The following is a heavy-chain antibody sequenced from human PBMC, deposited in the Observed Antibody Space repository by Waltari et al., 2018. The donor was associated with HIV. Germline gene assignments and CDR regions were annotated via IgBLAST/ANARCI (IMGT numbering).Heavy chain of an antibody. Sequence: QVQLVQSGAEVKKPGASVKVSCKASGYTFTSYAMHWVRQAPGQRLEWMGWINAGNGNTKYSQKFQGRVTITRDTSASTAYMELSSLRSEDTAVYYCARDIVVVPAAYAGDAFDIWGQGTMVTVSS. J-gene: IGHJ3*02. CDR3: ARDIVVVPAAYAGDAFDI. CDR1: GYTFTSYA. D-gene: IGHD2-2*01. V-gene: IGHV1-3*01. CDR2: INAGNGNT.